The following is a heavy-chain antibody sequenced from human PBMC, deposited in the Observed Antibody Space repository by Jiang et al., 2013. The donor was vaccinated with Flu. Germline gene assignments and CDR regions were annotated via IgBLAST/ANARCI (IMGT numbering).Heavy chain of an antibody. CDR2: TYLRSKWGN. V-gene: IGHV6-1*01. J-gene: IGHJ4*02. CDR3: ARGPGQLAE. CDR1: GDSVSSKSAT. Sequence: QTLSLTCAISGDSVSSKSATWNWIRQSPSRGLEWLGRTYLRSKWGNDYAVSVRSRITINPDTTKNQFSLHLNSVTPEDTAVYYCARGPGQLAEWGQGTLGHRLL. D-gene: IGHD6-6*01.